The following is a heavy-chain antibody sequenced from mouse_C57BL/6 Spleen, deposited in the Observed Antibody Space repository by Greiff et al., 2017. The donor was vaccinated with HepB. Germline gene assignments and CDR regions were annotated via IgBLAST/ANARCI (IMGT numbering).Heavy chain of an antibody. D-gene: IGHD1-1*01. CDR2: IYPGSGST. J-gene: IGHJ2*01. CDR3: ARGGVYYYGSSPYFDY. V-gene: IGHV1-55*01. Sequence: QVQLQQPGAELVKPGASVKMSCKASGYTFTSYWITWVKQRPGQGLEWIGDIYPGSGSTNYNEKFKSKATLTVDTSSSTAYMQLSSLTSEDSAVYYCARGGVYYYGSSPYFDYWGQGTTLTVSS. CDR1: GYTFTSYW.